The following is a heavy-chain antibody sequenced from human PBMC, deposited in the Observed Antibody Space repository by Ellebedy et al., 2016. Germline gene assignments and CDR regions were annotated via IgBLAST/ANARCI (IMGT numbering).Heavy chain of an antibody. V-gene: IGHV1-69*13. CDR1: GGTFSTYA. CDR3: ARPPQGPGSYSTHYYYYYAMDV. J-gene: IGHJ6*02. D-gene: IGHD3-10*01. Sequence: SVKVSCXASGGTFSTYAISWVRQAPGQGLEWMGGIIPIFNTTNYAQKFQGRVTITADEATSTAYMELSSLRSEDTAVYFCARPPQGPGSYSTHYYYYYAMDVWGQGTTVTVS. CDR2: IIPIFNTT.